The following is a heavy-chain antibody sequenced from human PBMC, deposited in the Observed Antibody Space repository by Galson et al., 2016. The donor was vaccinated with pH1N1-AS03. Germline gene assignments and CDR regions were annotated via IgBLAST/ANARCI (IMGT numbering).Heavy chain of an antibody. J-gene: IGHJ4*02. D-gene: IGHD2-2*01. CDR2: IYPGDSDT. CDR1: GDSFNTYW. CDR3: ARRGHCTGISCYDLDS. V-gene: IGHV5-51*03. Sequence: QSGAEVKKQGESLKISCKGSGDSFNTYWIGRVRQMPGKGLEWMGIIYPGDSDTRYSPSFQAHVTISADASISPAYLQWSSLKASDTAIYYCARRGHCTGISCYDLDSWGQGTMVTVSS.